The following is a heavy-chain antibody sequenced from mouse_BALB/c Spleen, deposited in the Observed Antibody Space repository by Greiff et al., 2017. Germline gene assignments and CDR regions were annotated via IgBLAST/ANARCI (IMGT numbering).Heavy chain of an antibody. CDR2: ISYSGST. V-gene: IGHV3-2*02. Sequence: VQLKESGPGLVKPSQSLSLTCTVTGYSITSDYAWNWIRQFPGNKLEWMGYISYSGSTSYNPSLKSRISITRDTSKNQFFLQLNSVTTEDTATYYCARPGSSSWFAYWGQGTLVTVSA. D-gene: IGHD1-1*01. CDR3: ARPGSSSWFAY. CDR1: GYSITSDYA. J-gene: IGHJ3*01.